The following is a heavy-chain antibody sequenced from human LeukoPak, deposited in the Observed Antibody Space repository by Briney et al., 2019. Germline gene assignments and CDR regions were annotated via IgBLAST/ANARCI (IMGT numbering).Heavy chain of an antibody. J-gene: IGHJ4*02. CDR2: IIPIFGTA. Sequence: ASVKVSCKASGGTFSSYAISWVRQAPGQGLEWMGGIIPIFGTANYAQKFQGRVTVTADESTSTAYMELSSLRSEDTAVYYCARGGYYYDSSGYSHLPDYWGQGTLVTVSS. D-gene: IGHD3-22*01. V-gene: IGHV1-69*13. CDR1: GGTFSSYA. CDR3: ARGGYYYDSSGYSHLPDY.